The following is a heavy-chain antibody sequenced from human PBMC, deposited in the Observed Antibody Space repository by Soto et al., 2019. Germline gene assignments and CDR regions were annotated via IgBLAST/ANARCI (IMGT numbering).Heavy chain of an antibody. D-gene: IGHD3-22*01. CDR1: GGTFSSYA. Sequence: QVQLVQSGAEVKKPGSSVKVSCKASGGTFSSYAISWVRQAPGQGLEWMGGIIPIFGTANYAQNVQGRVTITADESTSTAYMKLSSLRSEDTAVYYCARDASGYYYTWFDPWGQGTLVTVSS. V-gene: IGHV1-69*01. CDR2: IIPIFGTA. J-gene: IGHJ5*02. CDR3: ARDASGYYYTWFDP.